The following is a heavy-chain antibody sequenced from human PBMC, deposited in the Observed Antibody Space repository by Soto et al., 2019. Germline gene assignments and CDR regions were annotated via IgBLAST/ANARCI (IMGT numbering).Heavy chain of an antibody. J-gene: IGHJ4*02. Sequence: EVQLLESGGGLVQPGGSLRLSCAASGFTFSSYSMSWVRQAPGKGLEWVSGFRTSGDGGTTYYADSVKGRFTISRDNSKNMLFLQMNSLRAEYTAIYYCAKKVNSGPGSQYFDYWGQGTLVTVSS. CDR2: FRTSGDGGTT. CDR1: GFTFSSYS. CDR3: AKKVNSGPGSQYFDY. V-gene: IGHV3-23*01. D-gene: IGHD3-10*01.